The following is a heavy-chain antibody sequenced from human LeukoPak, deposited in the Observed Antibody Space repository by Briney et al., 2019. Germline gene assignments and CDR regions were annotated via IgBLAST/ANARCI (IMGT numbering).Heavy chain of an antibody. CDR3: ARDLKGVVFDY. CDR2: ISSSSSYI. V-gene: IGHV3-21*01. CDR1: GFTFSSYS. D-gene: IGHD3-3*01. J-gene: IGHJ4*02. Sequence: GGSLRLSCAASGFTFSSYSMNWVRQAPGKGLEWVSSISSSSSYIYYADSMKGRFTISRDNAKNSLYLQMNSLRAEDTAVYYCARDLKGVVFDYWGQGTLVTVSS.